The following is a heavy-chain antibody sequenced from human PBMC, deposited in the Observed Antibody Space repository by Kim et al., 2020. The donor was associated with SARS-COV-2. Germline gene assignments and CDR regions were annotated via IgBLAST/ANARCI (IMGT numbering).Heavy chain of an antibody. CDR2: ISWNSGSL. Sequence: GGSLRLSCEASTFTFGDYAMHWVRQGSGKGLEWVSSISWNSGSLAYADSVEGRFIISRDNAKNSLFLQMNSLRPEDTAVYYCAKDMSRHAFWRGSGMDV. CDR3: AKDMSRHAFWRGSGMDV. J-gene: IGHJ6*01. D-gene: IGHD3-3*01. CDR1: TFTFGDYA. V-gene: IGHV3-9*01.